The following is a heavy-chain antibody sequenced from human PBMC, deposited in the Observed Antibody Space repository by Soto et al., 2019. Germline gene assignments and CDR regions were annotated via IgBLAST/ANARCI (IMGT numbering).Heavy chain of an antibody. Sequence: GGSLRLACAASGFAFSDYYMSWIRQAPGKGLEWVSDISSSGSIIYYADSVKGRFTISRDNAKNSLYLQMNSLRAEDTAVYYCARVNGYYYYGMDVWGQAPTVTVSS. V-gene: IGHV3-11*01. CDR2: ISSSGSII. CDR1: GFAFSDYY. J-gene: IGHJ6*02. CDR3: ARVNGYYYYGMDV. D-gene: IGHD3-22*01.